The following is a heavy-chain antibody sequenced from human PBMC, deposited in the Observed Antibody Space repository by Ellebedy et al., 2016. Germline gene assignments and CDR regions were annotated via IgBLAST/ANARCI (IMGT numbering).Heavy chain of an antibody. Sequence: GGSLRLSCAASGFTFSSYSMNWVRQAPGKGLEWVSSISSSSSYIYYADSVKGRFTISRDNAKNSLYLQMNSLRDEDTAVYYCARDQEWELLGGFDYWGQGTLVTVSS. J-gene: IGHJ4*02. CDR2: ISSSSSYI. D-gene: IGHD1-26*01. V-gene: IGHV3-21*01. CDR3: ARDQEWELLGGFDY. CDR1: GFTFSSYS.